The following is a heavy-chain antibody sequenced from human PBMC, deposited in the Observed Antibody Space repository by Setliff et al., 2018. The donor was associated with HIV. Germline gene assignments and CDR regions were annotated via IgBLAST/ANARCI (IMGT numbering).Heavy chain of an antibody. Sequence: ASVKVSCKTSGGTFSKFAITWVRQAPGQGLEWMGWISAYNGNTNYAQKLQGRVTMTTDTSTSTAYMELRSLRSDDTAVYYCARDSPGDSPYPYDYGDYDYYYYYMDVWGKGTTVTVSS. CDR3: ARDSPGDSPYPYDYGDYDYYYYYMDV. CDR2: ISAYNGNT. J-gene: IGHJ6*03. CDR1: GGTFSKFA. D-gene: IGHD4-17*01. V-gene: IGHV1-18*01.